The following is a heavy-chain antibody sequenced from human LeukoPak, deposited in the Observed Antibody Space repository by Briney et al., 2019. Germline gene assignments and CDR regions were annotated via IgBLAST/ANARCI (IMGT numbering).Heavy chain of an antibody. CDR2: ISSSGRSI. Sequence: GGSLRLSCTASGFSFRDYFMGWIRQAPGKGPEWVSYISSSGRSIYDADSVKGRFTMSRANSENSVYLQLNSLRSDDTAVYYCARASDRSSWGGAFDVWGHGTMVTVSS. CDR1: GFSFRDYF. V-gene: IGHV3-11*01. J-gene: IGHJ3*01. CDR3: ARASDRSSWGGAFDV. D-gene: IGHD3-22*01.